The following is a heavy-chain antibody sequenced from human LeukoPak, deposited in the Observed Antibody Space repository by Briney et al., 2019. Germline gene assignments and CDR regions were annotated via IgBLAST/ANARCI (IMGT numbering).Heavy chain of an antibody. J-gene: IGHJ4*02. V-gene: IGHV4-4*02. CDR3: ARSDSSGSPSDY. Sequence: SETLSLTCAVSGGSISRRNWWSWVRQPPGKGLEWIGEIYHSGSTNYNPSLKSRVTISVDKSKNQFSLKLSSVTAADTAVYYCARSDSSGSPSDYWGQGTLVTVSS. D-gene: IGHD6-19*01. CDR2: IYHSGST. CDR1: GGSISRRNW.